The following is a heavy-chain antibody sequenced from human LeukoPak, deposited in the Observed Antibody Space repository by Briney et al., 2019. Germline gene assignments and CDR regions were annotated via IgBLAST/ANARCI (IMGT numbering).Heavy chain of an antibody. CDR1: GFTFSSYS. J-gene: IGHJ4*02. CDR2: ISSSSSYI. Sequence: PGGSLRLSCAASGFTFSSYSMNWVRQAPGKGLEWVSSISSSSSYIYYADSVKGRFTISRDNAKNSLYLQMNSLRAEDTAVYYCARYYYDSSGYYIPDYWGQGTLVTVSS. V-gene: IGHV3-21*01. CDR3: ARYYYDSSGYYIPDY. D-gene: IGHD3-22*01.